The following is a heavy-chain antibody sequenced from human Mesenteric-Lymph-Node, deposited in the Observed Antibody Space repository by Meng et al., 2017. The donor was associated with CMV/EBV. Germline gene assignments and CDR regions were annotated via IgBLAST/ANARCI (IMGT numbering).Heavy chain of an antibody. D-gene: IGHD2-2*01. CDR1: GFIFSSYS. V-gene: IGHV3-21*01. J-gene: IGHJ4*02. Sequence: GGSLRLSCAASGFIFSSYSMNWVRQAPGKGLEWVSSISSSSRYIYYADSVKGRFTISRDNAKNSLYLQMNSLRAEDTAVYFCARAGIPVISAAELDYWGQGTLVTVSS. CDR2: ISSSSRYI. CDR3: ARAGIPVISAAELDY.